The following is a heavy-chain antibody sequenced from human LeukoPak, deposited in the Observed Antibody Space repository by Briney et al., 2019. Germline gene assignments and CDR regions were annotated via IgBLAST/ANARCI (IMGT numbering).Heavy chain of an antibody. V-gene: IGHV1-8*01. D-gene: IGHD3-16*01. Sequence: EASVKVSCKASGYTFTSYDINWVRQATGQGLERMGWMNPNSGNTGYAQKFQGRVTMTRNTSISTAYMELSSLRSDDTAVYYCARAWGEWYFDLWGRGTLVTVSS. CDR2: MNPNSGNT. CDR3: ARAWGEWYFDL. J-gene: IGHJ2*01. CDR1: GYTFTSYD.